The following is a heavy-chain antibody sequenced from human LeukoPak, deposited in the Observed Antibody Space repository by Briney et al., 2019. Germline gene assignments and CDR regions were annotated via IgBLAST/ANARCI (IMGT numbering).Heavy chain of an antibody. D-gene: IGHD4-17*01. V-gene: IGHV4-34*01. CDR2: INHSGST. CDR3: ARGCRTTVTHFDY. J-gene: IGHJ4*02. Sequence: PSETLSLTCAVYGGSFSGFYWSWIRQPPGKGLEWIGEINHSGSTNYNPSLKSRVTISVDTSKNQFSLKLSSVTAADTAVYYCARGCRTTVTHFDYWGQGTLVTVSS. CDR1: GGSFSGFY.